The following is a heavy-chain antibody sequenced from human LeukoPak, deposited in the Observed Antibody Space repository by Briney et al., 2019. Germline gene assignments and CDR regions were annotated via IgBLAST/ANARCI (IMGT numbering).Heavy chain of an antibody. V-gene: IGHV1-69*04. J-gene: IGHJ4*02. CDR3: ARDLDKGSSWIIGYDY. Sequence: ASVNVSCKASGGTXSSYAISWVRQAPGQGLEWMGRSIPIFGIANYAQQFQGRVTITADKPTSTAYMELSSLRPEDTAVYYCARDLDKGSSWIIGYDYWGQGTLVTVSS. CDR2: SIPIFGIA. D-gene: IGHD6-13*01. CDR1: GGTXSSYA.